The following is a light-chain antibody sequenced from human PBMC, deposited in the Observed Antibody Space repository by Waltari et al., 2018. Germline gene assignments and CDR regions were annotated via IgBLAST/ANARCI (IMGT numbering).Light chain of an antibody. CDR2: KVS. CDR3: MQGSFWPWT. V-gene: IGKV2-30*02. J-gene: IGKJ1*01. CDR1: QSLVHGDGNKF. Sequence: VLTQSPVSLSVTLAQPASISCNSSQSLVHGDGNKFLSWFLQGPGQSPRRLIYKVSIRDSGVPDRFSGSGSDSDFTLTISRLEAEDVGVYFCMQGSFWPWTFGQGTKVEIK.